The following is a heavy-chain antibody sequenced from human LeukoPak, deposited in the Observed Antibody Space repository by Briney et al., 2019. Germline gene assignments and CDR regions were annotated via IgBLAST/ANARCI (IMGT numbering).Heavy chain of an antibody. D-gene: IGHD3-10*01. CDR2: IYYSGST. J-gene: IGHJ4*02. CDR3: ARHWFGITMVRGVLGYFDY. CDR1: GGSISSSSYY. Sequence: SETLSLTCTVSGGSISSSSYYWGWIRQPPGKGLEWIGSIYYSGSTYYNPSLKSRVTISVDTSKNQFSLKLSSVTAADTAVYYCARHWFGITMVRGVLGYFDYWGQGTLVTVSS. V-gene: IGHV4-39*01.